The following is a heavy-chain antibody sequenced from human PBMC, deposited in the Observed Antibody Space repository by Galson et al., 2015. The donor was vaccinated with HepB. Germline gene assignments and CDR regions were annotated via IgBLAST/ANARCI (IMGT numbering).Heavy chain of an antibody. J-gene: IGHJ4*02. CDR3: ARVEHADYGDHAHFDY. V-gene: IGHV3-11*06. D-gene: IGHD4/OR15-4a*01. CDR2: ISSNTIYT. Sequence: SLRPSCAASGFTFSDYYMTWIRQAPGKGLEWLSYISSNTIYTNYADSVKGRFSISRDNVKNSEYLQMNSLRAEDTALYYCARVEHADYGDHAHFDYWGPGTPVTVSS. CDR1: GFTFSDYY.